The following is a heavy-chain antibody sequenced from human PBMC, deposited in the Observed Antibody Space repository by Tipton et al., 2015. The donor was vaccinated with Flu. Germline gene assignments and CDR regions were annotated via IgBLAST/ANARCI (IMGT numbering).Heavy chain of an antibody. J-gene: IGHJ1*01. Sequence: GSLRLSCAASGFTFSSYSMNWVRQAPGKGLEWVSYISSSSSTIYYADSVKGRFTISRDNAKNSLYLQMNSLRAEDTAVYYCARGAYYGDYESFQHWGQGTLVTVSS. CDR2: ISSSSSTI. V-gene: IGHV3-48*04. CDR1: GFTFSSYS. CDR3: ARGAYYGDYESFQH. D-gene: IGHD4-17*01.